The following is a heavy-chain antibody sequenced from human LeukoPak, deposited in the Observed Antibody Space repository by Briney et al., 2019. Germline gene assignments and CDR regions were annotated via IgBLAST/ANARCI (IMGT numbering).Heavy chain of an antibody. CDR3: ARGTLYSGWSYYFDS. D-gene: IGHD6-19*01. Sequence: SETLSLSCTVSGGLIPISTYYWGWIRQPPGKGLEWIGSVYYSGTTKYNPSLKSRVTISVDTLKNKFSLKLISVTAADTVVYYCARGTLYSGWSYYFDSWGQGTLVPVSS. V-gene: IGHV4-39*07. CDR2: VYYSGTT. CDR1: GGLIPISTYY. J-gene: IGHJ4*02.